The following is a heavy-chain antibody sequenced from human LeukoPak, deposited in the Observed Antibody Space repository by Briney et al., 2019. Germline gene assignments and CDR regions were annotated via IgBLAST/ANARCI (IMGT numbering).Heavy chain of an antibody. J-gene: IGHJ4*02. Sequence: GGSLRLSCTASEFTFSNFDTGWVRQAPGKGLEWVSAITNRGDGTYFADSVKGRVTISRDNSKDTLYLQLNSLRADDTAVYYCAKDARRTSGWYYFDSWGQGTLVTVSS. CDR3: AKDARRTSGWYYFDS. V-gene: IGHV3-23*01. CDR2: ITNRGDGT. CDR1: EFTFSNFD. D-gene: IGHD6-19*01.